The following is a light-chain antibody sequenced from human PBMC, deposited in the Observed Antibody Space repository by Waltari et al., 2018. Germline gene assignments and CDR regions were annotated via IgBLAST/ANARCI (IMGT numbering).Light chain of an antibody. CDR3: QQYGSSPVT. V-gene: IGKV3-20*01. CDR2: GAS. J-gene: IGKJ2*01. Sequence: EIVLTQSPGTLSLSTGERAPLSCRASQSVSSSYLAWYQQKPGQAPRLLIYGASSRATGIPGRFSGSGSGTDFTLTISRLEPEDFAVYYCQQYGSSPVTFGQGTKLEIK. CDR1: QSVSSSY.